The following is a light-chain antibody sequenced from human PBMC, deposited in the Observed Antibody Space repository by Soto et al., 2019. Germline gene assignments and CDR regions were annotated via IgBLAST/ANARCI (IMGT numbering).Light chain of an antibody. CDR2: SNN. J-gene: IGLJ1*01. V-gene: IGLV1-44*01. Sequence: QPVLTQPPSASGTPGQRVTISCSGSSSNIGSNTVNWYQQLPGTAPKLLIYSNNQRPSGVPDRFSGSKSGTSASLAISGLQSEDEADYCCAAWDDSLNGRVFGTGTKLTVL. CDR1: SSNIGSNT. CDR3: AAWDDSLNGRV.